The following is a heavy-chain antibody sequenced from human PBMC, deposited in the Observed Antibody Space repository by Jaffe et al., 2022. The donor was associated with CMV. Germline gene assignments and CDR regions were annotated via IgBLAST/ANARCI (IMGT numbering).Heavy chain of an antibody. V-gene: IGHV3-23*04. CDR3: ARWLTVVVAATHFDY. Sequence: EVQLVESGGDLVQPGGSLRLSCAVSGFTFSSYTMNWVRQAPGKGLEWVSGISGSGGSTYYADSVKGRFAVSRDNSKNTLYLQMSSLRADDTAVYYCARWLTVVVAATHFDYWGQGTLVTVSP. CDR2: ISGSGGST. J-gene: IGHJ4*02. CDR1: GFTFSSYT. D-gene: IGHD2-15*01.